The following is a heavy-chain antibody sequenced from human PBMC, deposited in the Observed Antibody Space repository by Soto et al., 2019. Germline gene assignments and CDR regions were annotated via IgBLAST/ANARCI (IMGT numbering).Heavy chain of an antibody. Sequence: QVQLQESGPGLVKPSETLSLTCTVSGASISSQRWTWIRQPPGKGLEWIGQIDHGGTKYNPSLERRVTMSLDTSKNQLSLSLGSVTAADRAVYYCGRRGAMDVWGQGTMVTVSS. CDR2: IDHGGT. V-gene: IGHV4-59*08. J-gene: IGHJ6*02. CDR3: GRRGAMDV. CDR1: GASISSQR.